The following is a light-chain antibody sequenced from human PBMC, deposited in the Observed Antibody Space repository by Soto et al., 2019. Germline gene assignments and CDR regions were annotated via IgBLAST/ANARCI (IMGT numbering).Light chain of an antibody. CDR2: DAS. CDR3: QQYGYSHPWT. J-gene: IGKJ1*01. Sequence: EILLTQSPGTLSLSPGERATLSCRASQSVSNNYLAWYQQRPCQAPRLLIFDASSRATGIPDRFSGSGSGTDFSLTISSLETEDSAVYYCQQYGYSHPWTFGHGTKVDIK. CDR1: QSVSNNY. V-gene: IGKV3-20*01.